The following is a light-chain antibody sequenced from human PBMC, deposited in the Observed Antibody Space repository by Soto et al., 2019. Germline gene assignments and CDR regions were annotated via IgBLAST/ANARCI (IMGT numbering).Light chain of an antibody. CDR1: QSVSTNY. J-gene: IGKJ1*01. V-gene: IGKV3-20*01. Sequence: EIVLTQSPGTLSLSPGERATLSCRASQSVSTNYLACYQRKPGQAPRLLIYGASSRATDITNRFSGSGSGTDFTLTITRLKAEDFAVYYCQQYGSSPPTFGQGTKVEIK. CDR3: QQYGSSPPT. CDR2: GAS.